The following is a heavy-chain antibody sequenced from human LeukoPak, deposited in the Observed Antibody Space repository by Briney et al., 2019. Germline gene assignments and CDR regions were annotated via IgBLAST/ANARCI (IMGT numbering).Heavy chain of an antibody. CDR2: IWGNGATT. V-gene: IGHV3-48*01. Sequence: GGSLRLSCAASGFTFSTHSINWVRQAPRKGLEWVSVIWGNGATTYYADSVKGRFTISRDNAKNSLYLQMNSLRVEDTAVYYCAKRIAAAGKYYFDYWGQGTLVTVSS. D-gene: IGHD6-13*01. J-gene: IGHJ4*02. CDR1: GFTFSTHS. CDR3: AKRIAAAGKYYFDY.